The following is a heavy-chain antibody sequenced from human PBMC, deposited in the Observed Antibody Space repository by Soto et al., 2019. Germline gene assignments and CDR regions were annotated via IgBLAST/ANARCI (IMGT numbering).Heavy chain of an antibody. CDR1: GFTFSSYW. CDR2: IKQDGSEK. D-gene: IGHD7-27*01. Sequence: GGSLRLSCAASGFTFSSYWMSWVRQAPGKGLEWVANIKQDGSEKYYVDSVKGRFTISRDNAKNSLYMQMNSLRAEDTAVYYCARVTWGSQSAFDIWGQGTMVTVSS. J-gene: IGHJ3*02. V-gene: IGHV3-7*03. CDR3: ARVTWGSQSAFDI.